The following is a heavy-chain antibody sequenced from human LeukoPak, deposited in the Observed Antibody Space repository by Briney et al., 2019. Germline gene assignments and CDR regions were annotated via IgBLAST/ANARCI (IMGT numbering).Heavy chain of an antibody. D-gene: IGHD2-8*02. Sequence: GGSLRLSCAASGFTFGNFWMSWVRQAPGRGLHGVASMKGDASLIFYVDSMKGRFTISRDNARNSLYLQMNRLRVEDTAVYYCARLFGGVTTFDYWGQGALVTVSS. CDR1: GFTFGNFW. J-gene: IGHJ4*02. CDR2: MKGDASLI. V-gene: IGHV3-7*01. CDR3: ARLFGGVTTFDY.